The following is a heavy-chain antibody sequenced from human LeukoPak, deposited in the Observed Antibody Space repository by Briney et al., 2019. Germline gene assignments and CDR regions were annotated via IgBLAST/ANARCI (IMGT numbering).Heavy chain of an antibody. J-gene: IGHJ4*02. V-gene: IGHV3-23*01. CDR1: GFTFNSHA. CDR2: ISGRGDNT. D-gene: IGHD3-3*01. Sequence: PGGSLRLSCVASGFTFNSHAMSWVRQAPGKGLEWVSGISGRGDNTFYADSVKGRFTISRDNSKNTLSLQMNSLRAEDTAVYYCAKVSSRFVEWEDLDYWGQGTLVTVSS. CDR3: AKVSSRFVEWEDLDY.